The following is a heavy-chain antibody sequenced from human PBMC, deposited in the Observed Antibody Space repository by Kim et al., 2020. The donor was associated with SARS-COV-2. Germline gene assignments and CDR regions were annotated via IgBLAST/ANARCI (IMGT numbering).Heavy chain of an antibody. J-gene: IGHJ4*02. CDR1: GFTFSSYW. CDR2: INSDGSST. Sequence: GGSLRLSCAASGFTFSSYWMHWVRQAPGKGLVWVSRINSDGSSTSYADSVKGRFTISRDNAKNTLYLQMNSLRAEDTAVYYCARFLRTAVAGLCLDYWGQGTLVTVSS. CDR3: ARFLRTAVAGLCLDY. V-gene: IGHV3-74*01. D-gene: IGHD6-19*01.